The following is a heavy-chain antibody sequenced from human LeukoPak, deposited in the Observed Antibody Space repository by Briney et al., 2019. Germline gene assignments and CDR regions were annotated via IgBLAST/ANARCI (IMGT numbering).Heavy chain of an antibody. V-gene: IGHV3-30-3*01. CDR2: ISYDGSNK. J-gene: IGHJ5*02. Sequence: PGRSLRLSCAASGFTFSSYAMHWVRQAPGKGLEWVAVISYDGSNKYYADSVKGRFTISRDNSKNTLYLQMNSLRAEDTAVYYCARDHMMVNWFDPWGQGTLVTVSS. CDR3: ARDHMMVNWFDP. CDR1: GFTFSSYA. D-gene: IGHD2-8*01.